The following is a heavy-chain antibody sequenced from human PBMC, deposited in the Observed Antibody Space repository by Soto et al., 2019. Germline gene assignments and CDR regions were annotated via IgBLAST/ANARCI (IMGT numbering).Heavy chain of an antibody. CDR3: ATRTYSGALQVHADVDV. D-gene: IGHD2-21*01. CDR2: ISDSGGRT. Sequence: PGGSLRLSCAASGFTFSTYAMSWVRRAPGKGLEWVSAISDSGGRTYYADSVQGRFTISRDNSKNTLFLQMSSLRAGDTAIYYCATRTYSGALQVHADVDVWGQGTTVTVSS. CDR1: GFTFSTYA. J-gene: IGHJ6*02. V-gene: IGHV3-23*01.